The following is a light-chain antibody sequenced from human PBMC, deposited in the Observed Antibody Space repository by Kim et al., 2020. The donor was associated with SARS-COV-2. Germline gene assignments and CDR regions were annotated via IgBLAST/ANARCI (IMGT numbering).Light chain of an antibody. Sequence: QSVTISCTGTSSDIGGYNYVSWYRQDPCKAPKIMIYDVSKRPSGVPDRFSGSKFGNAASLTISGLQAEDESDYYCCSYAGSYTMIFGGGTKLTVL. CDR3: CSYAGSYTMI. V-gene: IGLV2-11*01. J-gene: IGLJ2*01. CDR2: DVS. CDR1: SSDIGGYNY.